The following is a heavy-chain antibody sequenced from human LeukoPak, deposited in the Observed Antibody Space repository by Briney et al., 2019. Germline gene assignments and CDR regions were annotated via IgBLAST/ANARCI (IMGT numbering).Heavy chain of an antibody. V-gene: IGHV3-9*01. CDR2: ISWNSGSI. Sequence: GRSLRLSCAASGFTFDDYAMHWVRQAPGKGLEWVSGISWNSGSIGYADSMKGRFTISRDNAKNSLYLQMNSLRAEDTALYYCAKDTGPGYYYYGMDVWGQGTTVTVSS. D-gene: IGHD1-14*01. CDR1: GFTFDDYA. CDR3: AKDTGPGYYYYGMDV. J-gene: IGHJ6*02.